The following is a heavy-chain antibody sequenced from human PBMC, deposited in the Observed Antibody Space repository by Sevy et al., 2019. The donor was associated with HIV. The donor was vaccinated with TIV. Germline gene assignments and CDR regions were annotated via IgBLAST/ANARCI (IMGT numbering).Heavy chain of an antibody. Sequence: SQTLSLTCAVYGGSFSGYYWGWIRQPPGKGLEWIGEINHSGSTNYNPSLKSRVTISVDTSKNQFSLKLSSVTAADTAVYYCARVSKAVAGRFDYWGQGTLVTVSS. CDR2: INHSGST. D-gene: IGHD6-19*01. V-gene: IGHV4-34*01. J-gene: IGHJ4*02. CDR1: GGSFSGYY. CDR3: ARVSKAVAGRFDY.